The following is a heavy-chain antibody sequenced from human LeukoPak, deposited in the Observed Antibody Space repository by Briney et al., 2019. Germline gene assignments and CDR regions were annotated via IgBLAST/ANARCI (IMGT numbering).Heavy chain of an antibody. Sequence: GGSLRLSCAASSFTFSSYAMHWVRQAPGKGLEWVAVISYDGRNKYYADSVKGRFTISRDNSKNTVYLQMNSLRAEDTAVYYCAKYLSGSFDYWGQGTLVTVSS. J-gene: IGHJ4*02. CDR2: ISYDGRNK. V-gene: IGHV3-30*04. CDR1: SFTFSSYA. CDR3: AKYLSGSFDY. D-gene: IGHD3-22*01.